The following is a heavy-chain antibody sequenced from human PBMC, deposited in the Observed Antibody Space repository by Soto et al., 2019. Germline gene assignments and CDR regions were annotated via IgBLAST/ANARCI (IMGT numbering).Heavy chain of an antibody. D-gene: IGHD3-10*01. CDR3: AKDLWSPYYYYYGMAV. CDR2: ISYDGSNK. Sequence: GGSLRLSCAASGFTFSSYGMHWVRQAPGKGLEWVAVISYDGSNKYYADSVKGRFTISRDNSKNTLFLQMNSLRAEDTAVYYCAKDLWSPYYYYYGMAVWGQGTTVTVSS. J-gene: IGHJ6*02. V-gene: IGHV3-30*18. CDR1: GFTFSSYG.